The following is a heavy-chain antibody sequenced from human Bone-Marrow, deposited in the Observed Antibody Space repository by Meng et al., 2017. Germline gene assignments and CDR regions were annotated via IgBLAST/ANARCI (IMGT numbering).Heavy chain of an antibody. J-gene: IGHJ4*02. CDR3: ARDRGRFGQSLDY. CDR2: ISYDGSNK. D-gene: IGHD3-10*01. CDR1: GFPFSSYA. Sequence: GGSLRLSCAASGFPFSSYAMHWVRQAPGKGLEWVAVISYDGSNKYYPDSVKGRFTISRDNSKNTLYLQMNSLRAEDTAVYYCARDRGRFGQSLDYWGQGTRVTVSS. V-gene: IGHV3-30*04.